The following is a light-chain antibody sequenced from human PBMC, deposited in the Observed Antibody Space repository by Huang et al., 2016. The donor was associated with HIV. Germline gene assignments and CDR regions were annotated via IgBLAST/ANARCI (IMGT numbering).Light chain of an antibody. CDR1: QGISSY. Sequence: IQLTQSPSSLSASVGDRFTITCRASQGISSYLAWYQQEPGKAPKLLIYAASTLQSGVPSRFSGSGSGTDFTLTISSLQPEDFATYYCQQLNSYPRTFGQGTKVEIK. V-gene: IGKV1-9*01. CDR2: AAS. J-gene: IGKJ1*01. CDR3: QQLNSYPRT.